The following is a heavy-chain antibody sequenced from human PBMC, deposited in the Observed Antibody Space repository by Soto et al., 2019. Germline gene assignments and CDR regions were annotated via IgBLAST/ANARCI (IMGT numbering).Heavy chain of an antibody. Sequence: GGSLRLSCAASGFTFSSHSMNWVRQAPGKGLEWVSSISSSSSYIYYADSVKGRFTISRDNAKNSLYLQMNSLRAEDTAVYYCARDLDYGDYDYWGQGTLVTVSS. J-gene: IGHJ4*02. V-gene: IGHV3-21*01. CDR1: GFTFSSHS. CDR3: ARDLDYGDYDY. D-gene: IGHD4-17*01. CDR2: ISSSSSYI.